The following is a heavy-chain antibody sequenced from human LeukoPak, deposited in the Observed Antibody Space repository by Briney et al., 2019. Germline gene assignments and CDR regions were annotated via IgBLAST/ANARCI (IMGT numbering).Heavy chain of an antibody. CDR1: GYTFTSYD. V-gene: IGHV1-8*01. CDR2: MNPNSGNT. J-gene: IGHJ4*02. D-gene: IGHD3-22*01. CDR3: ARGQRYYDSSGYPIHYFDY. Sequence: ASVKVSCKASGYTFTSYDINWVRQATGQGPEWMGWMNPNSGNTGYAQKFQGRVTMTRNTSISTAYMELSSLRSEDTAVYYCARGQRYYDSSGYPIHYFDYWGQGTLVTVSS.